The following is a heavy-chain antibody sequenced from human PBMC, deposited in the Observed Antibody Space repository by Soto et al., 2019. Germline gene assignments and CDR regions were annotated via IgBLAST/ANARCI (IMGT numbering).Heavy chain of an antibody. Sequence: SETLSLTCTVSGGSISSGDYYWSWIRQPPGKGLEWIGYIYHSGSTYYNPSLKSRVTISVDRSKNQFSLKLSSVTAADTAVYYCARLVAAAGTGWFDPWGQGTLVTVSS. CDR2: IYHSGST. J-gene: IGHJ5*02. D-gene: IGHD6-13*01. CDR1: GGSISSGDYY. V-gene: IGHV4-30-4*01. CDR3: ARLVAAAGTGWFDP.